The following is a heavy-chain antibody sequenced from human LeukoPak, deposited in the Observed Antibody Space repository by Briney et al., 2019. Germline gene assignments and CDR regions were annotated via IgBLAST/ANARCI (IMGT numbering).Heavy chain of an antibody. Sequence: SETLSLTCTVSGGSISSYYWSWIRQPAGKGLEWIGHIYTIGSTNYNPSLKSRVTMSVDRSRNRFSLKLNSVTAADTAVYYCARWVRGRTYYFDYWGQGTLVTVSS. CDR1: GGSISSYY. D-gene: IGHD1-26*01. V-gene: IGHV4-4*07. CDR3: ARWVRGRTYYFDY. CDR2: IYTIGST. J-gene: IGHJ4*02.